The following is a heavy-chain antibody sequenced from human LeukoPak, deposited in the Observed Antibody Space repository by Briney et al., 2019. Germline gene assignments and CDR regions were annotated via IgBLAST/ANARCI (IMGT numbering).Heavy chain of an antibody. V-gene: IGHV3-48*04. D-gene: IGHD3-10*01. CDR2: VSCGSASV. J-gene: IGHJ4*02. Sequence: QPGGSLRLSCAASGFTFSRYSMSWVRQAPGKGLEWLSFVSCGSASVDYADSVKGRFTISRDNAKNSLYLQMNSLTVEDTAVYYCASGGSYFDYWGQGTLVTVSS. CDR3: ASGGSYFDY. CDR1: GFTFSRYS.